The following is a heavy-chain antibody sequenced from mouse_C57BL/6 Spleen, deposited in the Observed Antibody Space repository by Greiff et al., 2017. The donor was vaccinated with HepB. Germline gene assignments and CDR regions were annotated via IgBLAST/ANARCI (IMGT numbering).Heavy chain of an antibody. CDR2: IYPGSGNT. J-gene: IGHJ2*01. Sequence: QVQLQQSGAELVRPGASVKLSCKASGYTFTDYYINWVKQRPGQGLEWIARIYPGSGNTYYNEKFKGKATLTAEKSSSTAYMQLSSLTSEDSAVYFCARGDGSSYYFDYWGQGTTLTVSS. D-gene: IGHD1-1*01. CDR1: GYTFTDYY. V-gene: IGHV1-76*01. CDR3: ARGDGSSYYFDY.